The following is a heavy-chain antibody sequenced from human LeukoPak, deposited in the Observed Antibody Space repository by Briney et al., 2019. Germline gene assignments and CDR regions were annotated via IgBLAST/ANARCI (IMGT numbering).Heavy chain of an antibody. CDR2: ISSSGTTI. CDR1: GFTFSSYE. D-gene: IGHD5-18*01. J-gene: IGHJ4*02. V-gene: IGHV3-48*03. CDR3: ARGLDDGYSYGLDY. Sequence: GGSLRLSCAASGFTFSSYEMNWVRQAPGKGLEWVSDISSSGTTIHYADSVKGRFTISRDNAKNSLYLQMSSLRAEDTAVHYCARGLDDGYSYGLDYWGQGTLVTVSS.